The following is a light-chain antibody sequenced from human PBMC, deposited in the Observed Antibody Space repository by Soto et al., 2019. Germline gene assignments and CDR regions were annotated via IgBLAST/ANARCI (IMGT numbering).Light chain of an antibody. CDR1: SSNIGAGYD. V-gene: IGLV1-40*01. J-gene: IGLJ1*01. Sequence: QSALTQPPSVSGAPGQRVTISCPGSSSNIGAGYDVHWYQQLPGTAPKLLIYGNSNRPSGVPDRFSGSKSGTSASLAITGLQAEDEADYYCQSYDRSLSGLYVFGTGTKVNVL. CDR2: GNS. CDR3: QSYDRSLSGLYV.